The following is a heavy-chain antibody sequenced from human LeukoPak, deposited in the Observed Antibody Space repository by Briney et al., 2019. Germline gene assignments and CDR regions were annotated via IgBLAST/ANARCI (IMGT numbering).Heavy chain of an antibody. J-gene: IGHJ4*02. V-gene: IGHV4-30-4*08. CDR2: IYYSGST. Sequence: SETLSLTCTVSGGSISSGDYYWSWIRQPPGKGLEWIGYIYYSGSTYYNPSLKSRVTISVDTSKNHFSLKLSSVTAADTAVYYCASTGSSWYYFDYWGQGTLVTVSS. D-gene: IGHD6-13*01. CDR1: GGSISSGDYY. CDR3: ASTGSSWYYFDY.